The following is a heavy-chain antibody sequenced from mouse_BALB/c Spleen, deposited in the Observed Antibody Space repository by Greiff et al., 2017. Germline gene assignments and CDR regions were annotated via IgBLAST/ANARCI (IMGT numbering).Heavy chain of an antibody. J-gene: IGHJ3*01. V-gene: IGHV1S135*01. CDR1: GYAFTSYN. D-gene: IGHD3-1*01. CDR2: IYPYNGGT. Sequence: VQLKQSGPELVKPGASVKVSCKASGYAFTSYNMYWVKQSHGKSLEWIGYIYPYNGGTSYNQKFKGKATLTVDKSSSTAYMHLNSLTSEDSAVYYGARSGPFAYWGQGTLVTVSA. CDR3: ARSGPFAY.